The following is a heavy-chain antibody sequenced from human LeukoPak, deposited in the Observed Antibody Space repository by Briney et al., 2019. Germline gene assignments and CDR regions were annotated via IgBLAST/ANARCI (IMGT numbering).Heavy chain of an antibody. J-gene: IGHJ6*02. D-gene: IGHD3-16*02. CDR1: GGSFSGYY. CDR2: INHSGST. V-gene: IGHV4-34*01. CDR3: ARAPYDYVWGSYRSSGYYYYGMDV. Sequence: PSETLSLTCAVYGGSFSGYYWSWIRQPPGKGLEWIGEINHSGSTNYNPSLKSRVTISVDTSKNQFSLKLSSLTAADTAVYYCARAPYDYVWGSYRSSGYYYYGMDVWGQGTTVTVSS.